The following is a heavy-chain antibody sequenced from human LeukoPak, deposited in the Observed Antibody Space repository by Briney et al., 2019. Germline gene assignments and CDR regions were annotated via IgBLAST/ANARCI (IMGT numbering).Heavy chain of an antibody. D-gene: IGHD3-22*01. J-gene: IGHJ4*02. CDR3: ARGFVITPFTYYFDY. Sequence: SETLSLTCTVSGGSISSYYRSWIRQPPGKGLEWIGYIYTSGSTNYNPSLKSRVTISVDTSKNQFSLKLSSVTAADTAVYYCARGFVITPFTYYFDYWGQGTLVTVSS. V-gene: IGHV4-4*09. CDR2: IYTSGST. CDR1: GGSISSYY.